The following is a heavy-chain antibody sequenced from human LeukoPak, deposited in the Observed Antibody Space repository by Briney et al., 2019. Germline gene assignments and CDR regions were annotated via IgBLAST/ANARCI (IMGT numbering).Heavy chain of an antibody. CDR2: IDPSDSFT. D-gene: IGHD3-10*01. J-gene: IGHJ4*02. V-gene: IGHV5-10-1*01. Sequence: GESLRISCQASGASFTSYWISWVRQLPGKGLEWMGRIDPSDSFTNYSPSFQGHVTISADKSISTAYLQWSSLKASDTAMYYCARQGYYYGSGSYQYYFDYWGQRTLVTVSS. CDR3: ARQGYYYGSGSYQYYFDY. CDR1: GASFTSYW.